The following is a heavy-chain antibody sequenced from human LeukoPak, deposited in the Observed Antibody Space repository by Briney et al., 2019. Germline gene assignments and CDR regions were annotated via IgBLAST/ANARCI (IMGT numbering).Heavy chain of an antibody. D-gene: IGHD3-3*01. J-gene: IGHJ6*03. V-gene: IGHV4-4*09. CDR2: IYTSGST. CDR1: GGSISSYY. Sequence: SETLSLTCTVSGGSISSYYWSWLRQPPGKGLEWIGYIYTSGSTNYNPSLKSRVTISVDTSKNHFSLKLSSVTAADTAVYYCGRRPPVFAQTYHYYMGVWDKGTTVTVSS. CDR3: GRRPPVFAQTYHYYMGV.